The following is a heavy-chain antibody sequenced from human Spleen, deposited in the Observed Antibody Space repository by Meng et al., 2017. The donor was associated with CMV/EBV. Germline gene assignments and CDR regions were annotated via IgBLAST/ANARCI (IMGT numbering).Heavy chain of an antibody. J-gene: IGHJ4*02. V-gene: IGHV3-21*01. CDR2: ISSSSSYI. D-gene: IGHD6-13*01. Sequence: GESLKISCAASGFTFSSYSMNWVRQAPGKGLEWVSSISSSSSYIYYADSVKGRFTISRDNAKNSLYLQMNSLGVEDTAVYDCAKGGSSSYLIDYWGQGTLVTVSS. CDR1: GFTFSSYS. CDR3: AKGGSSSYLIDY.